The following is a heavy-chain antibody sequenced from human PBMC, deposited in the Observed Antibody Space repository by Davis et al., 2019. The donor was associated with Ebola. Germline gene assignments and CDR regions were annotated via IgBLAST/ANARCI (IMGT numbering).Heavy chain of an antibody. CDR3: ARVRRYGMDV. V-gene: IGHV1-2*04. J-gene: IGHJ6*02. CDR2: INPNSGGT. CDR1: GGTFSSYA. Sequence: AASVKVSCKASGGTFSSYAISWVRQAPGQGLEWMGWINPNSGGTNYAQKFQGWVTMTRDTSISTAYMELSRLRSDDTAVYYCARVRRYGMDVWGQGTTVTVSS.